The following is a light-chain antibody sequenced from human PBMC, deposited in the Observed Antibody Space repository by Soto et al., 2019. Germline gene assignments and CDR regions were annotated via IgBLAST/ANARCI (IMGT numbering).Light chain of an antibody. Sequence: QSVLTQPASVSGSPGQSITISCTGTSSDVGGYNYVSWYQQHPGKAPKLMIYEVSNRPSGVSNRFSGSKSGNTAYLTISGLKAEDEDDYYCSSSTRSSTLVFGTGTKVTVL. CDR1: SSDVGGYNY. CDR3: SSSTRSSTLV. V-gene: IGLV2-14*01. CDR2: EVS. J-gene: IGLJ1*01.